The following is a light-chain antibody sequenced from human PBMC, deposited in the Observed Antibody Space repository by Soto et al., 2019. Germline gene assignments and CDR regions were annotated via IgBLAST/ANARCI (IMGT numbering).Light chain of an antibody. Sequence: EIVLTQSPGTLSLSPGERATLSCRASQSVSRNYLAWYQQKPGQAPRLLIYGASHRATGIPDRFSGSGSGTDFTLTISRLEPEDFVVYYCQQYGSSPRAFGQGTKVEIK. V-gene: IGKV3-20*01. J-gene: IGKJ1*01. CDR1: QSVSRNY. CDR2: GAS. CDR3: QQYGSSPRA.